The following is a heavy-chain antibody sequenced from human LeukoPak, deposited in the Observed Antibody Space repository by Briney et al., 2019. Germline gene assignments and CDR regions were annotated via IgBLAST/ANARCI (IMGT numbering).Heavy chain of an antibody. Sequence: SETLSLTCAVYGGSFSGYYWSWIRQPPGKGLEWIGEINHSGSTNYNPSLKSRVTISVDTSKNQFSLKLSSVTAADTAVYYCARGGGIAVAGLDYWGQGTLVTVFS. CDR2: INHSGST. CDR1: GGSFSGYY. V-gene: IGHV4-34*01. J-gene: IGHJ4*02. D-gene: IGHD6-19*01. CDR3: ARGGGIAVAGLDY.